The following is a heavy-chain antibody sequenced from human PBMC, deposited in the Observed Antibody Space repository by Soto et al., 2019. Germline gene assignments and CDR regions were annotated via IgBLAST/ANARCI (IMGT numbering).Heavy chain of an antibody. D-gene: IGHD5-12*01. Sequence: ASVKVSCKASGYTFTSYAMHWVRQAPGQRLEWMGWMNPNSGNTGYAQKFQGRVTMTRNTSISTAYMELRSLRSDDTAVYYCARSGGYEIDYWGQGTLVTVSS. J-gene: IGHJ4*02. CDR3: ARSGGYEIDY. CDR2: MNPNSGNT. V-gene: IGHV1-8*02. CDR1: GYTFTSYA.